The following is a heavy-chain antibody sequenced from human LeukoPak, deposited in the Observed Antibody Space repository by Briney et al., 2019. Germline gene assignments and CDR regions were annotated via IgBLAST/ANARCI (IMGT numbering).Heavy chain of an antibody. Sequence: SETLSLTCSASGASTSSRYWSWIRQSPGTTLEWIGHIYNGRNTKYNPSLTSRVTISVDTSKNQFSLRMTSVTAADTAIYYCAQTTGWPGFDFWGPGALVTVSS. CDR1: GASTSSRY. V-gene: IGHV4-59*08. J-gene: IGHJ4*02. CDR2: IYNGRNT. D-gene: IGHD6-19*01. CDR3: AQTTGWPGFDF.